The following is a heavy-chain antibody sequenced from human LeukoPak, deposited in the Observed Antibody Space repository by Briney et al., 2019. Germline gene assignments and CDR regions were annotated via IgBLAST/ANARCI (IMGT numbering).Heavy chain of an antibody. CDR2: ISAYNGNT. J-gene: IGHJ4*02. V-gene: IGHV1-18*04. D-gene: IGHD6-19*01. CDR1: GYTFTSYY. CDR3: ARDMRGSSGWYFDY. Sequence: ASVKVSCKASGYTFTSYYMHWVRQAPGQGLEWMGWISAYNGNTNYAQKLQGRVTMTTDTSTSTAYMELRSLRSDDTAVYYCARDMRGSSGWYFDYWGQGTLVTVSS.